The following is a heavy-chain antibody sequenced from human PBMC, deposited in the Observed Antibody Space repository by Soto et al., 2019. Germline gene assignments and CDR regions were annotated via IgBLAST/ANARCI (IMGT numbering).Heavy chain of an antibody. J-gene: IGHJ5*02. V-gene: IGHV1-3*01. CDR3: AREALRCQQLVRLDNWCDP. D-gene: IGHD6-13*01. CDR2: INAGNGHT. Sequence: QVQLVQSGAEVKKPGASVKVSCKASGYTFTSYAMHWVRQAPGQRLEWMGWINAGNGHTKYSQKFQGTFTITRDTSASTAYMQLRSRRSEDTAVHYCAREALRCQQLVRLDNWCDPWGQGTLVTVSS. CDR1: GYTFTSYA.